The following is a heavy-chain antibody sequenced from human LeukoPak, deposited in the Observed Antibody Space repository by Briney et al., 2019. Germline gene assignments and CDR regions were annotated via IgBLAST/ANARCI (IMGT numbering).Heavy chain of an antibody. V-gene: IGHV3-33*06. Sequence: HPGGSLRLSCAASGFTCSTYAMHWVRQAPGKGLEWVAVTWQDGNKAYADSVKGRFTISRDNSKNTLFLQMNGLRAEDTAMYHCAKKWSAFDLWSQGTMVTVSS. J-gene: IGHJ3*01. CDR2: TWQDGNK. CDR1: GFTCSTYA. CDR3: AKKWSAFDL. D-gene: IGHD2-8*01.